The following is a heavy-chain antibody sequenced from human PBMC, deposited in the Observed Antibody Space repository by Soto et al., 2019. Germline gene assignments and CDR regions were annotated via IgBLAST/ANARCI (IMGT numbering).Heavy chain of an antibody. J-gene: IGHJ6*02. D-gene: IGHD3-3*01. CDR3: ARDGHVLRFLEWLSRDYGMDV. CDR2: ISAYNGNT. CDR1: GYTFTSYG. V-gene: IGHV1-18*04. Sequence: ASVKVSWKASGYTFTSYGISWVRQAPGQRLEWMGWISAYNGNTNYAQKLQGRVTMTTDTSTSTAYMELRSLRSDDTAVYYCARDGHVLRFLEWLSRDYGMDVWGQGTTVTVSS.